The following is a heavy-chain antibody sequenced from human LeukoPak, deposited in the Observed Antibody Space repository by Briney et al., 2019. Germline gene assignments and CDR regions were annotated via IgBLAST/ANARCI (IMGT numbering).Heavy chain of an antibody. D-gene: IGHD6-19*01. J-gene: IGHJ4*02. V-gene: IGHV1-69*01. CDR2: IIPIFGTA. Sequence: SVKVSCKASGGTFSSYAISWVRQAPGQGLEWMGGIIPIFGTANYAQKFQGRVTITADESTSTAYMELSSLRSEDTAVYYCARVGIAVAVFDYWGQGTLVTVSS. CDR1: GGTFSSYA. CDR3: ARVGIAVAVFDY.